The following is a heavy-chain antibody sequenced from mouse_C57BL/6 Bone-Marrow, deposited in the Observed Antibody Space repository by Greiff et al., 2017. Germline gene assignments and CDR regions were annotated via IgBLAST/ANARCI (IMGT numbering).Heavy chain of an antibody. CDR3: ARKCYGSS. CDR2: INPGSGYT. J-gene: IGHJ2*01. CDR1: GYTFISSG. V-gene: IGHV1-7*01. Sequence: QVQLQQSGAELAKPGASASRSCKASGYTFISSGTHWVKQRLGQGWDGFGKINPGSGYTRQNQKFKDKATLTADKSSSTAYMQLSSLTYEDSAVYYCARKCYGSSWGQGTTLTVSS. D-gene: IGHD1-1*01.